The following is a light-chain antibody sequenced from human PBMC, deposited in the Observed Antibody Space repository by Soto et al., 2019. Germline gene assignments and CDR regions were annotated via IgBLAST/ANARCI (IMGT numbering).Light chain of an antibody. J-gene: IGKJ5*01. CDR2: RAS. CDR1: QTVNNNY. Sequence: EIVLTQSPDTLSLSPGERATLSCRASQTVNNNYVAWYQQKPGQAPRLLIFRASNKATGIPDRFSGSGSGTDFTLTISSLEPEDSAVYYCQQRHMWPITFGQGTRLEIK. CDR3: QQRHMWPIT. V-gene: IGKV3D-20*02.